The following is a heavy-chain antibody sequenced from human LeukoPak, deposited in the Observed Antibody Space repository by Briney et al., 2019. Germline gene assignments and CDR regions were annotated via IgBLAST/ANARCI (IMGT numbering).Heavy chain of an antibody. CDR1: GFTFSSYW. D-gene: IGHD6-19*01. J-gene: IGHJ3*02. V-gene: IGHV3-74*01. CDR2: INSDGSST. Sequence: GGSLRLSCAASGFTFSSYWMHWVRQAPGKGLVWVSRINSDGSSTSYADSVKGRYTISRDNAKNTLYLQTNSQRAEDTAVYYCARVRYSSGWRNSMHAFDIWGQGTMVTVSS. CDR3: ARVRYSSGWRNSMHAFDI.